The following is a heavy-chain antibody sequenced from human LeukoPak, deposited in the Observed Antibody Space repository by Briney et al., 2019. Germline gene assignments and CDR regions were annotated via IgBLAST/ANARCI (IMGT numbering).Heavy chain of an antibody. J-gene: IGHJ6*02. D-gene: IGHD5-18*01. CDR3: ARGRTQLQLRGFYYGMDV. CDR2: INHSGST. Sequence: SETLSLTCAVYGGSFSGYYWSWIRQPPGKGLEWIGEINHSGSTNYNPSLKSRVTISVDTSKNQFSLKLTSVTAADTAVYYCARGRTQLQLRGFYYGMDVWGQGTTVTASS. CDR1: GGSFSGYY. V-gene: IGHV4-34*01.